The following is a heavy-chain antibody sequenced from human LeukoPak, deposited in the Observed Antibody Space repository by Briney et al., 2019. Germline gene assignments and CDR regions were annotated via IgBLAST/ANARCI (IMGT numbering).Heavy chain of an antibody. CDR1: GGSISSYY. V-gene: IGHV4-59*08. CDR3: ARGPEHYDILTGIDY. D-gene: IGHD3-9*01. Sequence: PSETLSLTCTVSGGSISSYYWSWIRQPPGKGLEWIGYIYNSGSTNYNPSLKSRVTISVDTSKNQFSLKLRSVTAADTAVYYCARGPEHYDILTGIDYWGQGTLVTVSS. J-gene: IGHJ4*02. CDR2: IYNSGST.